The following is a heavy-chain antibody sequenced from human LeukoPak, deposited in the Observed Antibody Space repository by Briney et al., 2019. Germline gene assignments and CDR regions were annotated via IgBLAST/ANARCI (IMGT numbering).Heavy chain of an antibody. J-gene: IGHJ4*02. Sequence: SETLSLTCAVYGGSFSGYYWSWIRQPPGKGLEWIGEINHSGSTNYNPSLKSRVTISVDTSKNQFSLKLSSVTAADTAVYYCARVLVAGTDFDHVDYWGQGTLVTVSS. CDR2: INHSGST. D-gene: IGHD6-19*01. CDR3: ARVLVAGTDFDHVDY. V-gene: IGHV4-34*01. CDR1: GGSFSGYY.